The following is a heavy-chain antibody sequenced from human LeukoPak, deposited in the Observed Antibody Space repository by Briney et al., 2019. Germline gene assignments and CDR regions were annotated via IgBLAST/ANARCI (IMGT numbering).Heavy chain of an antibody. V-gene: IGHV3-48*01. CDR2: ISSSSTI. CDR3: ARDSVMGNWFDP. Sequence: GGSLRLSCAASGFTFSSYSMNWVRQAPGKGLEWVSYISSSSTIYYADSVKGRFTISRDNAKNSLYLQMNSLRGEDTAVYYCARDSVMGNWFDPWGQGTLVTVSS. J-gene: IGHJ5*02. CDR1: GFTFSSYS. D-gene: IGHD2-21*01.